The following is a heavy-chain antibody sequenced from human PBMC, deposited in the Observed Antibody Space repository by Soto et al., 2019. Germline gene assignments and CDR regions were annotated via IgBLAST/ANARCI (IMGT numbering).Heavy chain of an antibody. V-gene: IGHV4-4*07. CDR1: GDSMTKYY. Sequence: SETLSLTCTVSGDSMTKYYWSWIRQSAGKGLEWIGRIYTSGSTNYNPSLKSRVTMSIDTSNKHFSLSLRSVTAADTAVYYCARTVGAAYYFDFWGQGALVTVSS. D-gene: IGHD1-26*01. J-gene: IGHJ4*02. CDR3: ARTVGAAYYFDF. CDR2: IYTSGST.